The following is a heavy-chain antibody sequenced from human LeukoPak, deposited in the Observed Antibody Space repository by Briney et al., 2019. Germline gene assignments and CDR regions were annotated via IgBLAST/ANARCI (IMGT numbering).Heavy chain of an antibody. Sequence: SETLSPTCAVYGGSFSGYYWSWIRQPPGKGLEWIGEINHSGSTNYNPSLKSRVTISVDTSKNQFSLKLSSVTAADTAVYYCARAFIAAAGTSFWFDPWGQGTLVTVSS. CDR3: ARAFIAAAGTSFWFDP. V-gene: IGHV4-34*01. D-gene: IGHD6-13*01. CDR1: GGSFSGYY. CDR2: INHSGST. J-gene: IGHJ5*02.